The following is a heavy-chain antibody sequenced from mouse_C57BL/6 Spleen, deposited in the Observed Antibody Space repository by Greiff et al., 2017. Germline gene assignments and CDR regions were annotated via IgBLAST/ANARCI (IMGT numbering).Heavy chain of an antibody. D-gene: IGHD3-3*01. CDR1: GFTFTDYY. V-gene: IGHV7-3*01. CDR3: ARYRGTGYFDY. CDR2: IRNKANGYTA. Sequence: EVQLVESGGGLVQPGGSLSLSCAASGFTFTDYYMSWVRQPPGKALEWLGFIRNKANGYTAEYSASVKGRFTISRDNSQSILYLQMNALRAEDSATYYCARYRGTGYFDYWGQGTTLTVSS. J-gene: IGHJ2*01.